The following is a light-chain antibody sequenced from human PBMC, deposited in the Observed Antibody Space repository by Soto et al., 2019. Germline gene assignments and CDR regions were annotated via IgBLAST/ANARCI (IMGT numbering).Light chain of an antibody. CDR1: QSISSW. V-gene: IGKV1-5*01. CDR2: DAS. J-gene: IGKJ1*01. CDR3: QQYNSYPGT. Sequence: DVQMSVSPSTLSASVVDRVTITCRASQSISSWLAWYQQKPGQAPKLLIYDASSLESGIPSRFSGSGSGTEFTLTISSLQPDDFATYYCQQYNSYPGTFGQGTKVDIK.